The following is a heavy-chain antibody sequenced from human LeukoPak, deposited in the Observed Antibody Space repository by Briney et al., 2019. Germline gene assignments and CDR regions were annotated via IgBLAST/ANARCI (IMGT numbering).Heavy chain of an antibody. CDR2: IYYSGST. Sequence: SETLSLTCTVPGGSISSSSYYWGWIRQPPGKGLEWIGSIYYSGSTYYNPSLKSRVTISVDTSKNQFSLKLSSVTAADTAVYYCEVQWLVRGWFDPWGQGTLVTVSS. D-gene: IGHD6-19*01. V-gene: IGHV4-39*01. CDR1: GGSISSSSYY. CDR3: EVQWLVRGWFDP. J-gene: IGHJ5*02.